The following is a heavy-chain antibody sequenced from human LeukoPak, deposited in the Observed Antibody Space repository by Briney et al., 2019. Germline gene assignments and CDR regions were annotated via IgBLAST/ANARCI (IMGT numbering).Heavy chain of an antibody. CDR2: IYSGGST. CDR3: ARMGNSGYYDSTGYWASWFDP. Sequence: GGSLRLSCAASGFTVSSNYMSWVRQAPGKGLEWVSVIYSGGSTYYADSVEGRFTISRDNSKNTLYLQMNSLRAEDTAVYYCARMGNSGYYDSTGYWASWFDPWGQGTLVTVSS. D-gene: IGHD3-22*01. J-gene: IGHJ5*02. CDR1: GFTVSSNY. V-gene: IGHV3-53*01.